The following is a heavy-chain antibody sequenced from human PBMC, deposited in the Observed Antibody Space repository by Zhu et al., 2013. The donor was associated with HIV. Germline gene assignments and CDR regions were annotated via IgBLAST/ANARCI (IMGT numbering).Heavy chain of an antibody. D-gene: IGHD1-26*01. J-gene: IGHJ4*02. CDR2: ISGYNGNT. CDR3: ARPLYDSGSYLYYFDY. Sequence: QVQLVQSGAEVKKPGASVKVSCKASGYTFTSYGINWVRQAPGQGLEWMGWISGYNGNTNYAQKLQGGVTMTTDTSTSTAYMELRSLRSDDTAVYYCARPLYDSGSYLYYFDYWGQGTLVTVSS. CDR1: GYTFTSYG. V-gene: IGHV1-18*01.